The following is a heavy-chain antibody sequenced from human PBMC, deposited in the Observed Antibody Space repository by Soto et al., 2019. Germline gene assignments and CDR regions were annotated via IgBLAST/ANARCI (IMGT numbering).Heavy chain of an antibody. CDR1: GYTFTSYA. D-gene: IGHD3-16*01. CDR3: AREHAGFGDY. CDR2: FNPKTGGP. Sequence: ASVKVSCKASGYTFTSYAMHWVRQAPGQGLEWLGWFNPKTGGPNYAPKFQGRVTMTRDTSLSTTYMELTSLTSDDTAVYYCAREHAGFGDYWGPGTLVTVSS. J-gene: IGHJ4*02. V-gene: IGHV1-2*02.